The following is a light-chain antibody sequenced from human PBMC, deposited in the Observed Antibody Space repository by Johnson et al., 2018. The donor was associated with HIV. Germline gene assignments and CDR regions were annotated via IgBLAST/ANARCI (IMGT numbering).Light chain of an antibody. V-gene: IGLV1-51*02. CDR3: GTWDNSLSTGGV. J-gene: IGLJ1*01. CDR1: SSNIENNY. Sequence: SMLTQPPSVSAAPGQKVTISCSGSSSNIENNYVSWYQQLPGTAPKLLIYEDNRRPSGIPDRFSGSKSGPSATLGITGLQTGAEADYYCGTWDNSLSTGGVFGTGTKVTVL. CDR2: EDN.